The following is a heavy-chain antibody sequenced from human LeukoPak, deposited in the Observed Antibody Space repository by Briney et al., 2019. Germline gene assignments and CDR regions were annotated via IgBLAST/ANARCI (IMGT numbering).Heavy chain of an antibody. CDR3: ARHNTRFLERLPALGS. CDR1: GFTFNSYA. Sequence: GGSLRLSCLASGFTFNSYAMHWVRRAPGKGLEWVAFIRHDGSSEYYADSVKGRFIISRDRSGNTLSLQMKSLRPEDTAMYYCARHNTRFLERLPALGSWGQGTLVTVSS. D-gene: IGHD3-3*01. V-gene: IGHV3-30*02. J-gene: IGHJ5*02. CDR2: IRHDGSSE.